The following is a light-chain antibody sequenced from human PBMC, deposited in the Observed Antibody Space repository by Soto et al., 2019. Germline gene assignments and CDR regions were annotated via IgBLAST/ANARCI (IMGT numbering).Light chain of an antibody. Sequence: SYELTQPPSVSVAPGQTARITCGGTNIGSKSVHWYQQKPGQAPVLVVYDDSDRPSGIPERFSGSNSGNTATLTISRVEAGDEADYYCQVWDSSSVHAVFGGGTKLTVL. V-gene: IGLV3-21*02. CDR1: NIGSKS. J-gene: IGLJ2*01. CDR3: QVWDSSSVHAV. CDR2: DDS.